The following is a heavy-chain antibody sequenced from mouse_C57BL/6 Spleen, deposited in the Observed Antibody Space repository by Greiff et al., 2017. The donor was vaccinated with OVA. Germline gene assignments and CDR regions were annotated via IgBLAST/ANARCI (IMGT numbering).Heavy chain of an antibody. D-gene: IGHD2-4*01. Sequence: EVKLQESGAELVRPGASVKLSCTASGFNIKDDYMHWVKQRPEQGLEWIGWIDPENGDTEYASKFQGKATITADTSSNTAYLQLSSLTSEDTAVYYCTTPYSSYDSLRVWGTGTTVTVSS. V-gene: IGHV14-4*01. CDR2: IDPENGDT. CDR3: TTPYSSYDSLRV. J-gene: IGHJ1*03. CDR1: GFNIKDDY.